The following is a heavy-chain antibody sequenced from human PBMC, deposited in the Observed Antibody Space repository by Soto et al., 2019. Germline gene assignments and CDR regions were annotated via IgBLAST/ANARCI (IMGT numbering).Heavy chain of an antibody. CDR1: GFTFSSYC. CDR2: IWYDGSNK. Sequence: GSLRLSCAASGFTFSSYCMHWVRQAPGKGLEWVAVIWYDGSNKYYADSVKGRFTISRDNSKNTLYLQMNSLRAEDTAVYYCARDTTTYGMGVWGQGTTVTVSS. CDR3: ARDTTTYGMGV. J-gene: IGHJ6*02. V-gene: IGHV3-33*01. D-gene: IGHD1-26*01.